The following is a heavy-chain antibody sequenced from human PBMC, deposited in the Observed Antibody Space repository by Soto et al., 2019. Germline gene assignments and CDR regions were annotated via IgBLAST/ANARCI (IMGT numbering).Heavy chain of an antibody. CDR1: GFTFSSYS. CDR2: ISSSSSYI. Sequence: EVQLVESGGGLVKPGGSLRLSCAASGFTFSSYSMNWVRQAPGKGLEWVSSISSSSSYIYYADSVKGRFTISRDNAKNSLYLQRNSLRAEDTAVYYCARGSYDISYGMDVWGQGTTVTVSS. V-gene: IGHV3-21*01. D-gene: IGHD3-9*01. J-gene: IGHJ6*02. CDR3: ARGSYDISYGMDV.